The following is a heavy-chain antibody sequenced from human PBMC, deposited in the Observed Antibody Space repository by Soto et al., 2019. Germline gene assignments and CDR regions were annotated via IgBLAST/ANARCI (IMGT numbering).Heavy chain of an antibody. Sequence: EVQLVESGGGLVAPGGSLRLSCVASGFALTTYTMNWVRQAPGTGLEWVSSINGRSNYKYYSDSVKGRFTVSRDNAQNEPFLQMSRLGPEDTAVYYCVREDGVVGASSAFDSCGQGTLVTVSS. CDR2: INGRSNYK. V-gene: IGHV3-21*02. J-gene: IGHJ4*02. CDR3: VREDGVVGASSAFDS. CDR1: GFALTTYT. D-gene: IGHD1-26*01.